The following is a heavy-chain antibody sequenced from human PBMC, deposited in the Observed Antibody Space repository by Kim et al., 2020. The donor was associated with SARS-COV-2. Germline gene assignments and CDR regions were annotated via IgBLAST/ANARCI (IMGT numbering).Heavy chain of an antibody. J-gene: IGHJ4*02. D-gene: IGHD2-2*01. V-gene: IGHV3-64D*06. Sequence: NTYYADSVKGRFTISRDNSKNTLYLQMSSLRAEDTAVYYCVKDGRGYQLSWGQGTLVTVSS. CDR2: NT. CDR3: VKDGRGYQLS.